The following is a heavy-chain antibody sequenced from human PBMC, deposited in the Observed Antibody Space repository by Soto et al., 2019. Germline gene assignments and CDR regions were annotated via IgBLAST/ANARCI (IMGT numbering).Heavy chain of an antibody. J-gene: IGHJ6*02. V-gene: IGHV3-33*01. CDR2: IWNDGSNK. CDR1: GFTFSSYG. D-gene: IGHD3-3*01. Sequence: QVQLVESGGGVVQPGRSLRLSCAASGFTFSSYGMHWVRQAPGKGLEWVAVIWNDGSNKYYADSVKGRFTISRDNSKNTLYLQINSLRAEDTAVYYCARDERAYYDFWSGRDYYYYGMDVWGQGTTVTVSS. CDR3: ARDERAYYDFWSGRDYYYYGMDV.